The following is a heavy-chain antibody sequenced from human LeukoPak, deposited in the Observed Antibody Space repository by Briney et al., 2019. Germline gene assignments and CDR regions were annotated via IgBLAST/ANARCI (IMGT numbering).Heavy chain of an antibody. CDR3: ARTRRLYDHDAFDI. D-gene: IGHD5/OR15-5a*01. J-gene: IGHJ3*02. CDR1: GYSFTYYW. Sequence: GESLKISCRGSGYSFTYYWIGWVRQMPGKGLEWMGIIHSGDSNTTYSPSFQGLVTISVDQSISTAFLQWHSLKASDTAIYYCARTRRLYDHDAFDIWGQGTMVTFSS. CDR2: IHSGDSNT. V-gene: IGHV5-51*01.